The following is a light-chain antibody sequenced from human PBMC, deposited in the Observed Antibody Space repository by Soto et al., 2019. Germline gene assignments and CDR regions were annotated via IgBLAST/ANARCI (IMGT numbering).Light chain of an antibody. Sequence: EIVLTESPATLSVSPGERATLSCGASQSVSIHLAWCQQKPGQAPRILIYAASSRATGIPDRFSGSGSGTDFTLSISRLEPEDFAVYYCQQYDTSPRTFGQGTKVDIK. CDR3: QQYDTSPRT. J-gene: IGKJ1*01. V-gene: IGKV3-20*01. CDR2: AAS. CDR1: QSVSIH.